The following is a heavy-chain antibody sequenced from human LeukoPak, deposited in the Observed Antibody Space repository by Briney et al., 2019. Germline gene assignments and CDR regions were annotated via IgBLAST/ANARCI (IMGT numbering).Heavy chain of an antibody. Sequence: SETLSLTCTVSGGSISSSSYYWGWIRQPPGKGLEWIGSIYYSGSTYYNPSLKSRVTISVDTSKNQFSLKLSSVTAADTAVYYCAREAPHGRRNIAAAGDFNYYYGMDVWGQGTTVTVSS. D-gene: IGHD6-13*01. J-gene: IGHJ6*02. CDR2: IYYSGST. CDR1: GGSISSSSYY. CDR3: AREAPHGRRNIAAAGDFNYYYGMDV. V-gene: IGHV4-39*07.